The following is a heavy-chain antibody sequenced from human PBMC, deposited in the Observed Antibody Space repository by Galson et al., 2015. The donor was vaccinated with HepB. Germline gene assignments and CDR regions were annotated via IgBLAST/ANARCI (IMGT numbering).Heavy chain of an antibody. D-gene: IGHD1-1*01. J-gene: IGHJ4*02. CDR1: GFTFSSYG. Sequence: SLRLSCAASGFTFSSYGMHWVRQAPGKGLEWVAVISYDGSNKYYADSVKGRFTISRDNSKNTLYLQMNSLRAEDTAVYYCAKGANWNDFSLSDYWGQGTLVTVSS. CDR3: AKGANWNDFSLSDY. CDR2: ISYDGSNK. V-gene: IGHV3-30*18.